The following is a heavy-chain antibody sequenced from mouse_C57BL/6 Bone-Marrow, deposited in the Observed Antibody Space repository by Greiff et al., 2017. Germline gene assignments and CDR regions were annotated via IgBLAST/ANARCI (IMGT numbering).Heavy chain of an antibody. V-gene: IGHV1-69*01. CDR2: IDPSDSYT. Sequence: VQLQQPGAELVMPGASVKLSCKASGYTFTSYWMHWVKQRPGHGLEWIGEIDPSDSYTNYNQKFKGKSTLTVDKSSSTAYMQLSSLTSEDSAVDYCARGRLRRPFAYWGQGTLVTVSA. J-gene: IGHJ3*01. D-gene: IGHD2-4*01. CDR3: ARGRLRRPFAY. CDR1: GYTFTSYW.